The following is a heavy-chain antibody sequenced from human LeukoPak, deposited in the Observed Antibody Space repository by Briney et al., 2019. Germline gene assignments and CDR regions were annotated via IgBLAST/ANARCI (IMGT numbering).Heavy chain of an antibody. J-gene: IGHJ4*02. D-gene: IGHD1-26*01. CDR1: GYTFPSYD. CDR2: MNPNSGNT. V-gene: IGHV1-8*03. Sequence: ASVKVSCKASGYTFPSYDINWVRQATGQGLEWMGWMNPNSGNTGYGQKFQGRVTITRNTPISTAYMEVSSLRSEDTAVYYCARPAAPHQWVLLEFDYWGQGTLVTVSS. CDR3: ARPAAPHQWVLLEFDY.